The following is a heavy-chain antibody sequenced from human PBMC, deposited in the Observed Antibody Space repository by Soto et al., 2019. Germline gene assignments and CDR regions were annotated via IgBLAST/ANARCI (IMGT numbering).Heavy chain of an antibody. CDR1: GFTFSSYG. CDR2: ISYDGSNK. V-gene: IGHV3-30*18. J-gene: IGHJ6*02. Sequence: PGGSLRLSCAASGFTFSSYGMHWARQAPGKGLEWVAVISYDGSNKYYADSVKGRFTISRDNSKNTLYLQMNSLRAEDTAVYYCAKNSYSSSWYYYYYGMDVWGQGTTVTVSS. CDR3: AKNSYSSSWYYYYYGMDV. D-gene: IGHD6-13*01.